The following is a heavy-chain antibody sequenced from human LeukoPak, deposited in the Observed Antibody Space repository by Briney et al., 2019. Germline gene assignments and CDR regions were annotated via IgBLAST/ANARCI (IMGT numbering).Heavy chain of an antibody. V-gene: IGHV1-8*03. Sequence: ASVKVSCKASGYTFTSYDINWVRQATGQGLEWMGWMNPNSGNTGYAQKFQGRVTITRNTSISTAYMELSSLRSEDTAVYYCARGRRVVVPAATKLTYYYVDVWGKGTTVTVSS. CDR2: MNPNSGNT. CDR3: ARGRRVVVPAATKLTYYYVDV. D-gene: IGHD2-2*01. CDR1: GYTFTSYD. J-gene: IGHJ6*03.